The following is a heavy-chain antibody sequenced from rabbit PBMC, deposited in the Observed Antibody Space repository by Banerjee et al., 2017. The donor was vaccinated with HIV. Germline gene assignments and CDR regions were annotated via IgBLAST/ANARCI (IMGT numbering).Heavy chain of an antibody. CDR1: GSDISSNA. CDR2: IYSSNGDK. D-gene: IGHD6-1*01. Sequence: QEQLVESGGGLVQPEGSLTLTCKASGSDISSNAMCWVRQAPGKGLELIACIYSSNGDKWYASWVNGRFTISRSTSLNTVDLKMTSLTVADTATYFCARDRDGDAGYDGLWGPGTLVTVS. V-gene: IGHV1S47*01. J-gene: IGHJ4*01. CDR3: ARDRDGDAGYDGL.